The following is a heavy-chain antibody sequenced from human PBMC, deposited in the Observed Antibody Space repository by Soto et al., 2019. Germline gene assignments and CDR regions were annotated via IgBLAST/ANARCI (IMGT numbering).Heavy chain of an antibody. Sequence: XERLSLPCAVYGGSFSGYYWSWIRQPPGKGLDWIGEINHSGSTNYNPSLKSRVTISVDTSKNQFSLKLSSVTAADKGVYYCARYRRGFLDWRHSGGYYGMEVWGQGTTGTVS. CDR2: INHSGST. CDR3: ARYRRGFLDWRHSGGYYGMEV. CDR1: GGSFSGYY. V-gene: IGHV4-34*01. D-gene: IGHD3-3*01. J-gene: IGHJ6*02.